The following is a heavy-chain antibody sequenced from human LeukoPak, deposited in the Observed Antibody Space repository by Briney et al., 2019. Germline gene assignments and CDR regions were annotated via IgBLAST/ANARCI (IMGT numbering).Heavy chain of an antibody. Sequence: ASVKVSCKASGYTFTSYGISWVRQAPGQGLEWMGWISAYNGNTNYAQKLQGRVTMTTDTSTSTAYMELRSLRSDDTAVYYCARGILTGYYKGYYFDYWGQGTLVTVSS. V-gene: IGHV1-18*01. J-gene: IGHJ4*02. CDR2: ISAYNGNT. D-gene: IGHD3-9*01. CDR3: ARGILTGYYKGYYFDY. CDR1: GYTFTSYG.